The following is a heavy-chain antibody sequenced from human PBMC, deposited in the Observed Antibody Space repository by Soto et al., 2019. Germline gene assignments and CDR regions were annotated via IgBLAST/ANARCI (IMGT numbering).Heavy chain of an antibody. CDR1: GFTFSGSA. CDR2: IRSKANSYAT. V-gene: IGHV3-73*01. CDR3: TRQPRPRIAARNPDAFDI. Sequence: GGSLRLSCAASGFTFSGSAMHWVRQASGKGLEWVGRIRSKANSYATAYAASVKGRFTISRDDSKNTAYLQMNSLKTEDTAVYYCTRQPRPRIAARNPDAFDIWGQGTMVTVSS. D-gene: IGHD6-6*01. J-gene: IGHJ3*02.